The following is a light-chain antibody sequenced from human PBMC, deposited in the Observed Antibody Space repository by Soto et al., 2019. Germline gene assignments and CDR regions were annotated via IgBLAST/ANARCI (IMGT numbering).Light chain of an antibody. CDR1: SSDVGGYNY. V-gene: IGLV2-14*03. CDR3: SSYSRGSTYV. Sequence: QSVLTQPASVSGSPGQSITVSCTGTSSDVGGYNYVSWYQQHPGKAPRLLIYDVTNRPSGVSNRFSGSKSGNTASLTISGLQAEDEADYYCSSYSRGSTYVFGTGTNVTV. J-gene: IGLJ1*01. CDR2: DVT.